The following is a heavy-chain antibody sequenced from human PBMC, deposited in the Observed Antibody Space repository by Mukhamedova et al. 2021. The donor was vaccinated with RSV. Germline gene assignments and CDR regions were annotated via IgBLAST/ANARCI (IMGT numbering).Heavy chain of an antibody. V-gene: IGHV5-10-1*01. CDR2: IDPSDSYT. Sequence: MGRIDPSDSYTNYSPSFQGHVTISADKSISTAYLQWSSLKASDTAMYYCASGGDSIAAAGTGYYYYGMDVWGQGTPVTVSS. J-gene: IGHJ6*02. CDR3: ASGGDSIAAAGTGYYYYGMDV. D-gene: IGHD6-13*01.